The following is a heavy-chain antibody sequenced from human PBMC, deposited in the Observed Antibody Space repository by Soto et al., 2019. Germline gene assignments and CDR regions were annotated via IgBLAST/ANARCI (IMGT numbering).Heavy chain of an antibody. V-gene: IGHV1-2*02. Sequence: QVQLVQSGAEVKKPGASVKVSCKASGYTFTDYFIHWVRQAPGQGFEWMGWINTKSGGTNYAQKFQGRVKMTRDTSISTAYMELSSLRSDDTAVYYCARVTLKAGNWFDPWGQGTLVTVSS. CDR3: ARVTLKAGNWFDP. CDR1: GYTFTDYF. CDR2: INTKSGGT. J-gene: IGHJ5*02.